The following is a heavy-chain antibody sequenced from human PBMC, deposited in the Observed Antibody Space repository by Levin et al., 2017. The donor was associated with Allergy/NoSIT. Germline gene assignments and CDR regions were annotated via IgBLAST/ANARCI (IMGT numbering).Heavy chain of an antibody. V-gene: IGHV4-34*01. CDR1: GGSFSGYY. Sequence: GSLRLSCAVYGGSFSGYYWSWIRQPPGKGLEWIGEINHSGSTNYNPSLKSRVTISVDTSKNQFSLKLSSVTAADTAVYYCARADIVVVVAATEIWYFDLWGRGTLVTVSS. D-gene: IGHD2-15*01. CDR2: INHSGST. CDR3: ARADIVVVVAATEIWYFDL. J-gene: IGHJ2*01.